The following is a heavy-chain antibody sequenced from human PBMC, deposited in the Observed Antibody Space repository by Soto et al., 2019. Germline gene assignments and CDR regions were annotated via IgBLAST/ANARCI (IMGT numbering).Heavy chain of an antibody. Sequence: EVQLVESGGGLVQPGGSLKLSCAASGFAFSDSAMHWVRQASGKGLEWIGRIRGKRGNDGTAYAASVKGRFTISRDDSKTTTYLQMNSLKIEATAVYSRRRDWTAVDPLDYWGQGTLVTVSS. CDR2: IRGKRGNDGT. V-gene: IGHV3-73*02. CDR3: RRDWTAVDPLDY. J-gene: IGHJ4*02. CDR1: GFAFSDSA. D-gene: IGHD5-18*01.